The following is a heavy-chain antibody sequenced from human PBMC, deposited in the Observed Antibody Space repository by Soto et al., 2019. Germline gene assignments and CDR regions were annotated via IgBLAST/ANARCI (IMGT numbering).Heavy chain of an antibody. CDR1: GGSISSGDYY. CDR2: IYYSGST. Sequence: PSETLSLTCPVSGGSISSGDYYWSWIRQPPGKGLEWIGYIYYSGSTYYNPSLKSRVTISVDTSKNQFSLKLSSVTAADTAVYYCAREDYYGSGSYYQDYYYGMDVWGQGTTVTVSS. J-gene: IGHJ6*02. V-gene: IGHV4-30-4*01. D-gene: IGHD3-10*01. CDR3: AREDYYGSGSYYQDYYYGMDV.